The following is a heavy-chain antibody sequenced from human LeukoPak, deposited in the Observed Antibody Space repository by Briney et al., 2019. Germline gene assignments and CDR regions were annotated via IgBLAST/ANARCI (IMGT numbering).Heavy chain of an antibody. V-gene: IGHV3-66*04. Sequence: GGSLRLSCAASGFTVSSNYMSWVSQAPGKGLEWVSIIYSGGSTYYADSVKGRFTISRDNSKNTLYLQMNSLRAEDTAVYYCARHRGYCSSTSCYPYYFDYWGQGTLVTVSS. J-gene: IGHJ4*02. CDR3: ARHRGYCSSTSCYPYYFDY. CDR1: GFTVSSNY. CDR2: IYSGGST. D-gene: IGHD2-2*01.